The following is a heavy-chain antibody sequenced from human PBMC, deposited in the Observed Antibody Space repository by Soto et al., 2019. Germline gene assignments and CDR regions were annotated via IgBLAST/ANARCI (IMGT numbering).Heavy chain of an antibody. Sequence: AGGSLRLSCAASGFDFSNYEMNWVRQAPGKGLEWVSYISKDGYGKHHADSVNGRFTVSRDNAKNSLYLQMNGLRAEDTGVYHCVRENRRPALGTGDYWGQGPLVTVSS. CDR2: ISKDGYGK. CDR3: VRENRRPALGTGDY. D-gene: IGHD2-8*02. CDR1: GFDFSNYE. J-gene: IGHJ4*02. V-gene: IGHV3-48*03.